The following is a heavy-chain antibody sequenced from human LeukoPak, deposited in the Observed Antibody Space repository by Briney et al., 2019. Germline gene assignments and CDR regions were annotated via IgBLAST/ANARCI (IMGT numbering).Heavy chain of an antibody. Sequence: GGSLRLSCAASGFTFSSYGMHWVRQAPGKGLEWVAVISYDESNKSYADSVKGRFTISRNNSKNTLYLQMNSLRAEDTAVYYCAKPSTMIVVARTGFDYWGQGTLVTVSS. D-gene: IGHD3-22*01. V-gene: IGHV3-30*18. CDR3: AKPSTMIVVARTGFDY. CDR2: ISYDESNK. CDR1: GFTFSSYG. J-gene: IGHJ4*02.